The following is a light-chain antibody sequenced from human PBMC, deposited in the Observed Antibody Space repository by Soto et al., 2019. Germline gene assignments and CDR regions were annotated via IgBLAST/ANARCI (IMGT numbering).Light chain of an antibody. Sequence: DIQMTQSPSSLSASVGERVTITCQASQDISHYLNWFQQKPGKAPKLLIYDASNLETGVPSRFSGGGSGTDFTFTISSLQPEDFAAYYCQQYDVFPLTFGGGTKVEI. CDR3: QQYDVFPLT. J-gene: IGKJ4*01. CDR2: DAS. V-gene: IGKV1-33*01. CDR1: QDISHY.